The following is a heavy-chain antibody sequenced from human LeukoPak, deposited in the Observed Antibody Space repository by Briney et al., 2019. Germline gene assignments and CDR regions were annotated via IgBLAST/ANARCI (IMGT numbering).Heavy chain of an antibody. D-gene: IGHD6-19*01. CDR1: GGSFSGYY. J-gene: IGHJ4*02. Sequence: SETLSLTCAVHGGSFSGYYWSWIRQPPGKGLEWIGYIYYSGSTYYNPSLKSRVTISVDTSKNQFSLKLSSVTAADTAVYYCAREGYSSGWYPDYWGQGTLVTVSS. V-gene: IGHV4-30-4*08. CDR3: AREGYSSGWYPDY. CDR2: IYYSGST.